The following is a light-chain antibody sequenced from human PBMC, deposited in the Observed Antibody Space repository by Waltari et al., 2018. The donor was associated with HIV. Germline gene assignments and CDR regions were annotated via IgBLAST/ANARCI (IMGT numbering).Light chain of an antibody. CDR3: AAWDGSLNGHVV. J-gene: IGLJ2*01. CDR1: SSHIGSNT. CDR2: SNH. V-gene: IGLV1-44*01. Sequence: QSVLTQPHSASGTPGQRVTISCSGSSSHIGSNTVNWYQQLPGTAPKLLIYSNHQRPSGVPDRVSGSKSGPSASLAISGRQSEDEADYYCAAWDGSLNGHVVFGGGTKLTVL.